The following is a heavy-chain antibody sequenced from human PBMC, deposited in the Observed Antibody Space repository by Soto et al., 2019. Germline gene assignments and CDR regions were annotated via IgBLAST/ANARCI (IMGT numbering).Heavy chain of an antibody. J-gene: IGHJ6*02. CDR3: AREGPAPYYYYGMDV. Sequence: QVQLVQSRGEVKKPGASVKVSCKTSGYSFTTYGISWVRQAPGQGLEWMGWISGYNGNTNYAQNLQGRVTMTTETATSTAYMELRSRRSDDTAVYYCAREGPAPYYYYGMDVWGQGSTVTVSS. CDR1: GYSFTTYG. V-gene: IGHV1-18*01. CDR2: ISGYNGNT.